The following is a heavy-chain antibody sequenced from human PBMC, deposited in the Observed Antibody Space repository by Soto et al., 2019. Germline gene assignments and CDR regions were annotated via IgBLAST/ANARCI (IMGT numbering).Heavy chain of an antibody. CDR2: ISSDGSNK. V-gene: IGHV3-30-3*01. Sequence: QVQLVESGGGVVQPGRSLRLSCAASGFTFSSYAMHWVRQAPGKGLGWVAVISSDGSNKYYADSVKGRFTISRDNSKNTLCLQMNSLRAEDTAVYYCARDGPYSYGTFDYWGQGTLVTVSS. D-gene: IGHD5-18*01. CDR1: GFTFSSYA. J-gene: IGHJ4*02. CDR3: ARDGPYSYGTFDY.